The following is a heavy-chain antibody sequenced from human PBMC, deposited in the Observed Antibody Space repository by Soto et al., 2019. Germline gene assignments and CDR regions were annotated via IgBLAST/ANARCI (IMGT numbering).Heavy chain of an antibody. CDR3: AREGSPLWGTASSSYNNWFDP. CDR2: INAGNGNT. J-gene: IGHJ5*02. Sequence: ASVKVSCKASGYTFTSYAMHWVRQAPGQRLEWMGWINAGNGNTKYSQKFQGRITITRDTSASTAYMELSSLRSEDTAVYYCAREGSPLWGTASSSYNNWFDPWGQGTLVTVSS. CDR1: GYTFTSYA. D-gene: IGHD6-6*01. V-gene: IGHV1-3*01.